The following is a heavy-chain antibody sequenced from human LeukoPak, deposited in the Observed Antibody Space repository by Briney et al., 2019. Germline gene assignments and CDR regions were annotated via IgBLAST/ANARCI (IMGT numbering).Heavy chain of an antibody. CDR2: ISGSGGST. V-gene: IGHV3-23*01. CDR3: AKGTWAPIYYYGMDV. Sequence: GGSQRLSCAASGFTFSSYAMSWVRQAPGKGREGGSAISGSGGSTYYADSVKGRFTISRDNSKNTLYLQMNSLRAEDTAVYYCAKGTWAPIYYYGMDVWGKGTTVTVSS. J-gene: IGHJ6*04. D-gene: IGHD1-1*01. CDR1: GFTFSSYA.